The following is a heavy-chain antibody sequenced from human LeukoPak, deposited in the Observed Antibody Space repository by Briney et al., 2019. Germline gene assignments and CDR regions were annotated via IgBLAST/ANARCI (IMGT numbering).Heavy chain of an antibody. D-gene: IGHD5-18*01. CDR2: IYYSGST. J-gene: IGHJ4*02. CDR1: GGSISGYY. V-gene: IGHV4-59*01. CDR3: ASYSYAYEGYFDY. Sequence: PSETLSLTCTVSGGSISGYYWSWIRQPPGKGLEWIGYIYYSGSTNYNPSLKSRVTISVDTSKNQFSLKLSSVTAADTAMCYCASYSYAYEGYFDYWGQGTLVTVSS.